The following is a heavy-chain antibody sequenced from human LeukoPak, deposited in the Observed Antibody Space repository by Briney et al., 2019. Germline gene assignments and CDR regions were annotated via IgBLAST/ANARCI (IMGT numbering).Heavy chain of an antibody. CDR3: ARDFYGSGSTFYYYYYMDV. J-gene: IGHJ6*03. CDR1: GGSFSGYY. Sequence: ASETLSLTCAVYGGSFSGYYWSWIRQPAGKGLEWIGRIYTSGSTNYNPSLKSRVTMSVDTSKNQLSLKLSSVTAADTAVYYCARDFYGSGSTFYYYYYMDVWGKGTTVTVSS. V-gene: IGHV4-4*07. D-gene: IGHD3-10*01. CDR2: IYTSGST.